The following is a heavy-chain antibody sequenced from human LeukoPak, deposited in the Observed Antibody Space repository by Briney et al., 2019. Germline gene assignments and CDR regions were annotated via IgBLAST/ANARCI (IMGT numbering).Heavy chain of an antibody. J-gene: IGHJ3*02. CDR1: GYTFTSYD. D-gene: IGHD3-22*01. Sequence: ASVKVSCKASGYTFTSYDINWVRQATGQGLEWMGWMNPNSGNTGYAQKFQGRVTITRNTSISTAYMELSRLRSDDTAVYYCARFVSSITMIVVVTPNDDAFDIWGQGTMVTVSS. V-gene: IGHV1-8*03. CDR3: ARFVSSITMIVVVTPNDDAFDI. CDR2: MNPNSGNT.